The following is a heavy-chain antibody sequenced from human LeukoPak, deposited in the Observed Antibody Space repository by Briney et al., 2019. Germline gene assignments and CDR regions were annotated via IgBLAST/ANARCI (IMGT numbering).Heavy chain of an antibody. CDR2: ISYDGSNK. Sequence: PGGSLRLSCAASGFTFSSYAMHWVRQAPGKGLEWVAVISYDGSNKYYADSVKGRFTISRDNSKNTLYLQMNSLRAGDTAVYYCAREALAVAGTDDGFDIWGQGTMVTVSS. J-gene: IGHJ3*02. CDR3: AREALAVAGTDDGFDI. CDR1: GFTFSSYA. V-gene: IGHV3-30-3*01. D-gene: IGHD6-19*01.